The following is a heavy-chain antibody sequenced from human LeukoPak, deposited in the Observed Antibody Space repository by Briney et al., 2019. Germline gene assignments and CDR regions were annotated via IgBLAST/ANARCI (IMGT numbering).Heavy chain of an antibody. J-gene: IGHJ4*02. Sequence: ASVKVSCKASGYTFTSYGISWVRQAPGQGLEWMGWINPHSGDTTSTEKFKGWVSMSRDTTIDTAYTELSSLKSDDTAVYFCARAMAGGTYSLILAHWGQGTLVTVSS. D-gene: IGHD1-26*01. CDR2: INPHSGDT. V-gene: IGHV1-2*04. CDR3: ARAMAGGTYSLILAH. CDR1: GYTFTSYG.